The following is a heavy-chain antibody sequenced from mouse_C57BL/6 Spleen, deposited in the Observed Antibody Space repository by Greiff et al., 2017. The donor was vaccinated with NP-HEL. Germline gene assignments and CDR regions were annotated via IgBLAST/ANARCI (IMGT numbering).Heavy chain of an antibody. D-gene: IGHD1-1*01. Sequence: EVKLMESGGDLVKPGGSLKLSCAASGFTFSSYGMSWVRQTPDKRLEWVATISSGGSYTYYPDSVKGRFTISRDNAKNTLYLQMSSLKSEDTARYYCARHGPSSYDYWGQGTTLTVSS. J-gene: IGHJ2*01. CDR1: GFTFSSYG. CDR3: ARHGPSSYDY. V-gene: IGHV5-6*01. CDR2: ISSGGSYT.